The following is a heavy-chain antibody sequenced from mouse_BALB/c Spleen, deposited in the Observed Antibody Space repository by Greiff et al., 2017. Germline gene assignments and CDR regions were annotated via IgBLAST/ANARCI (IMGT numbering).Heavy chain of an antibody. CDR3: ARNYGSSSYYAMDY. J-gene: IGHJ4*01. CDR2: ISTYYGDA. D-gene: IGHD1-1*01. V-gene: IGHV1S137*01. Sequence: QVQLQQSGAELVRPGVSVKISCKGSGYTFTDYAMHWVKQSHAKSLEWIGVISTYYGDASYNQKFKGKATMTVDKSSSTAYMELARLTSEDSAIYYCARNYGSSSYYAMDYWGQGTSVTVSS. CDR1: GYTFTDYA.